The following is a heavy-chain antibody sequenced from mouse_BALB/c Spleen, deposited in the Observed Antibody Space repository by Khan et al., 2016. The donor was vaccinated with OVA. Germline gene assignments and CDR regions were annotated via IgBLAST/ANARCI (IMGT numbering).Heavy chain of an antibody. J-gene: IGHJ3*01. Sequence: QVQLQQSGPELVKPGASVKMSCKASGYTFTDYVMNWVKQRNGQGLEWIGQIYPGSDSTYYNEKFKGKATLTADRSSSTAYMQLSNLTSEDSAVYFWASAEWDVFAYWGQGTLVTVSA. D-gene: IGHD4-1*01. CDR1: GYTFTDYV. CDR3: ASAEWDVFAY. V-gene: IGHV1-77*01. CDR2: IYPGSDST.